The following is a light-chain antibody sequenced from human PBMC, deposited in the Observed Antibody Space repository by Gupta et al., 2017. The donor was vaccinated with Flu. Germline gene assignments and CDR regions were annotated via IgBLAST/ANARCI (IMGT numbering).Light chain of an antibody. CDR2: DVT. Sequence: SITISCTGTSSDIGGYKYVSWYQHHPGKAPKLILYDVTNRPSGVSDRFSGSKSGNTASLTISGLQAEDDADYFCSSYTSTTTYVFAPGTKVTVL. CDR3: SSYTSTTTYV. CDR1: SSDIGGYKY. J-gene: IGLJ1*01. V-gene: IGLV2-14*01.